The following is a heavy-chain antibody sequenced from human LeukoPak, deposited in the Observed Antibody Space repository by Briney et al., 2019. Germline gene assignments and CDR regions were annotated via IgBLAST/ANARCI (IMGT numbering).Heavy chain of an antibody. CDR3: AREISSWYRTEGRFDP. CDR1: GFIFSSYW. J-gene: IGHJ5*02. Sequence: PGGSLRLSCAASGFIFSSYWMSWVRQAPGKGLEWVANIKQDGSEKYYVDSVKGRFTISRDNAKNSLCPQMNSLRAEDTAVYYCAREISSWYRTEGRFDPWGQGTLVTVSS. V-gene: IGHV3-7*01. D-gene: IGHD6-13*01. CDR2: IKQDGSEK.